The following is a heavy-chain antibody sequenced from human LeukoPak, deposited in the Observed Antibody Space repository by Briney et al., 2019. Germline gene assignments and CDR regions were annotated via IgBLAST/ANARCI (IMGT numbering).Heavy chain of an antibody. Sequence: GGSLSPSCAASGFTISNYWMHWVRQAPGKGLVWVSRISSDGTNTNYADSVKGRFTISRDNAKNTLYLQMNSLGAEDTAVYYCARTSYDTDGYFEDWGEGTVVSVSS. CDR1: GFTISNYW. J-gene: IGHJ4*02. V-gene: IGHV3-74*01. CDR3: ARTSYDTDGYFED. CDR2: ISSDGTNT. D-gene: IGHD3-22*01.